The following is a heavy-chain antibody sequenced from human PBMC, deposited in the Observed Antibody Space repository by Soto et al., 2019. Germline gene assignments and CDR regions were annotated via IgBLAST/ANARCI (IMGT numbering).Heavy chain of an antibody. Sequence: EVQLLESGGGLVQPGGSLRLSCAASGFTFSSYAMSWVRQAPGKGLEWVSAISGSGGSTYYADSVKGRFTISRDNSKNTXXLQRNGLRAEDTAVYYCAKDRDCSGGSCYSSAFDIWGQGTMVTVSS. CDR2: ISGSGGST. D-gene: IGHD2-15*01. CDR3: AKDRDCSGGSCYSSAFDI. V-gene: IGHV3-23*01. CDR1: GFTFSSYA. J-gene: IGHJ3*02.